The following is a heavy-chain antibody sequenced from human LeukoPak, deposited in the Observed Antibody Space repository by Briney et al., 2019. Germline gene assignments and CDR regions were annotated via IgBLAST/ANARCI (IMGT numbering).Heavy chain of an antibody. V-gene: IGHV3-30-3*01. D-gene: IGHD3-3*01. J-gene: IGHJ4*02. Sequence: GGSLRLSCAASGFTFSSYAMHWVRQAPGKGLEWVAVISYDGSNKYYADSVKGRFTISRDNSKNTLYLQMNSLRAEDTAVYYCAKVGFSEMEWLLYSDHWGQGTLVTVSS. CDR3: AKVGFSEMEWLLYSDH. CDR1: GFTFSSYA. CDR2: ISYDGSNK.